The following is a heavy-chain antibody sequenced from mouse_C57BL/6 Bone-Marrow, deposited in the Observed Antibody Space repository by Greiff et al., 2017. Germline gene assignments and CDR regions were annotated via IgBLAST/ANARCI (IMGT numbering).Heavy chain of an antibody. CDR2: IYPGSGST. CDR3: ARRPYDYDEGPYAMGY. D-gene: IGHD2-4*01. V-gene: IGHV1-55*01. J-gene: IGHJ4*01. Sequence: QVQLQQPGAELVKPGASVKMSCKASGYTFTSYWITWVKQRPGQGLEWIGDIYPGSGSTNYNEKFKSKATLTVDTSSSTAYMQLSSLTSEDSAVYYCARRPYDYDEGPYAMGYWGQGTSVTVSS. CDR1: GYTFTSYW.